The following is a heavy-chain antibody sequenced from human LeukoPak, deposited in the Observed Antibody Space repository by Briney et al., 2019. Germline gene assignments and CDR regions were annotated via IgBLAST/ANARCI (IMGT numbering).Heavy chain of an antibody. J-gene: IGHJ4*02. V-gene: IGHV4-39*01. CDR3: ARQDYYDSSGYYC. CDR2: IYYSGST. D-gene: IGHD3-22*01. CDR1: GGSISSSTYY. Sequence: SETLSLTCTVSGGSISSSTYYWGWIRQPPGTGLEWIGSIYYSGSTYYNPSLKSRVTIPVDTSKNQFSLKLSSVTAADTAVYYCARQDYYDSSGYYCWGQGTLVTVSS.